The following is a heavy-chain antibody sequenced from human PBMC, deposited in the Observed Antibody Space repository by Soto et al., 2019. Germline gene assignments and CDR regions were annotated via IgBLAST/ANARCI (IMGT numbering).Heavy chain of an antibody. J-gene: IGHJ4*02. CDR1: GGSISSISYY. CDR3: ARQPRILTGYSGQFDY. V-gene: IGHV4-39*01. Sequence: PSETLSLTCTVSGGSISSISYYWGWIRQPPGKGLEWIGSIYYSGSTYYNPSLKSRVTISVDTSKNQFSLKLSSVTAADTAVYYCARQPRILTGYSGQFDYWGQGTLVT. CDR2: IYYSGST. D-gene: IGHD3-9*01.